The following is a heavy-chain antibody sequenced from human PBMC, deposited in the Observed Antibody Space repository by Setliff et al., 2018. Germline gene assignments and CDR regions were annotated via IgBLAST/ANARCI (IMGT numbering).Heavy chain of an antibody. J-gene: IGHJ5*02. V-gene: IGHV3-23*01. D-gene: IGHD3-3*01. CDR3: ARDVFDFRTGQGGP. Sequence: PGGSLRLSCTASGFTFTSAVMTWFRQAPGKGLEWVSAVTAFGGTTYDADSVKGRFTTSRDNSKNTIYLQMNSLRAEDTAVYFCARDVFDFRTGQGGPWGQGTRVTVSS. CDR2: VTAFGGTT. CDR1: GFTFTSAV.